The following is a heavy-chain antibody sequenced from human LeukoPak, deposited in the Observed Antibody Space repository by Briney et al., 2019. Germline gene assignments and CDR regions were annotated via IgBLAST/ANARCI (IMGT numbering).Heavy chain of an antibody. V-gene: IGHV4-39*07. CDR2: IYYSGST. Sequence: SETLSLTRTVSGGSISSSSYYWGWIRQPPGKGLEWIGSIYYSGSTYYNPSLKSRVTISVDTSKNQFSLKLSSVTAADTAVYYCASTSGSHDAFDIWGQGTMVTVSS. CDR1: GGSISSSSYY. D-gene: IGHD1-26*01. CDR3: ASTSGSHDAFDI. J-gene: IGHJ3*02.